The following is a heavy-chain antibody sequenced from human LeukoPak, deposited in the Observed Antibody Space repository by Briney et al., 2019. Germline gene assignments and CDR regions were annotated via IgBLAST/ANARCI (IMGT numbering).Heavy chain of an antibody. CDR2: ISSSSSYI. CDR1: GFTFSSYS. CDR3: ARDYDSSGNFDH. Sequence: GGSLRLSCAASGFTFSSYSMNWVRQAPGKGLEWVSSISSSSSYIYYADSLKGRFTISRDNAKNSLYLQMNSLRAEDTAVYYCARDYDSSGNFDHWGQGTLVIVSS. D-gene: IGHD3-22*01. J-gene: IGHJ4*02. V-gene: IGHV3-21*01.